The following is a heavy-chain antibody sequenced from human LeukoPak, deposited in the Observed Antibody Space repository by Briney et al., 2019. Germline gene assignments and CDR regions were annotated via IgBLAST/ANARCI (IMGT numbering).Heavy chain of an antibody. D-gene: IGHD5-18*01. J-gene: IGHJ3*01. CDR2: IYYSGST. V-gene: IGHV4-39*07. CDR1: GVSISSSNYY. CDR3: ARDPDPDTASTDAFDV. Sequence: SETLSLTCTVSGVSISSSNYYWGWIRQPPGKELEWIGTIYYSGSTYYNPSLKSRVTISMDTSKNHFSLKLSSVTAADTAMYYCARDPDPDTASTDAFDVWGQGSMVTVSS.